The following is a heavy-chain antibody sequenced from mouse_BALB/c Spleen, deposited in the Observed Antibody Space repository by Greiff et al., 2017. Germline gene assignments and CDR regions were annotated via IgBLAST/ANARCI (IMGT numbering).Heavy chain of an antibody. V-gene: IGHV5-4*02. CDR1: GFTFSSFG. Sequence: EVHLVESGGGLVQPGGSRKLSCAASGFTFSSFGMHWVRQAPEKRLEWVATISDGGSYTYYPDSVKGRFTMARDNAKNNLYLQMSSLKSEDTAMYYCARSYDYDYAMDYWGQGTSVTVSS. D-gene: IGHD2-4*01. J-gene: IGHJ4*01. CDR2: ISDGGSYT. CDR3: ARSYDYDYAMDY.